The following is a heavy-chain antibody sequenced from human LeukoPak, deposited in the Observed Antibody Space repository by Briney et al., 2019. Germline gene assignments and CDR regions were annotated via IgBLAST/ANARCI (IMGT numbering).Heavy chain of an antibody. Sequence: GASVKVSCKASGYTFTSYYMHWVRQAPGQGLEWMGIINPSGGSTSYAQKFQGRVTITRDTSTSTVYMELSSLRSEDTAVYYCARDSRSEVGASPNFDYWGQGTLVTVSS. V-gene: IGHV1-46*01. CDR3: ARDSRSEVGASPNFDY. CDR2: INPSGGST. J-gene: IGHJ4*02. CDR1: GYTFTSYY. D-gene: IGHD1-26*01.